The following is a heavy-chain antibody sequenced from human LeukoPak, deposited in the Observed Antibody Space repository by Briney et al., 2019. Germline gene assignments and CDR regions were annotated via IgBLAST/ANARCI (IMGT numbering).Heavy chain of an antibody. Sequence: PGGSLRLSCAASGFTFSSSAMHWVRQAPGKGLEWLAFIRSDGSNKNYADSVKGRFSISRDNSKNTLHLQMNSLRPEDTAVYYCAKNYYDTSGYHYFHYWGQGTLVTVSS. V-gene: IGHV3-30*02. CDR1: GFTFSSSA. CDR3: AKNYYDTSGYHYFHY. CDR2: IRSDGSNK. D-gene: IGHD3-22*01. J-gene: IGHJ4*02.